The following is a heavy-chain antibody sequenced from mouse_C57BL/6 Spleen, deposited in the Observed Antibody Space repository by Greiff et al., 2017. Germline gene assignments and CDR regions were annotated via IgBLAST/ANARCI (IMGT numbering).Heavy chain of an antibody. CDR3: ARDGDYDGGNYYAMDY. Sequence: QVQLKQSGAELVKPGASVKISCKASGYAFSSYWMNWVKQRPGKGLEWIGQIYPGDGDTNYTGKFKGKATLTADKSSSTAYMQLSSLTSVNSAVYVGARDGDYDGGNYYAMDYWGQGTSVTVSS. D-gene: IGHD2-4*01. J-gene: IGHJ4*01. V-gene: IGHV1-80*01. CDR2: IYPGDGDT. CDR1: GYAFSSYW.